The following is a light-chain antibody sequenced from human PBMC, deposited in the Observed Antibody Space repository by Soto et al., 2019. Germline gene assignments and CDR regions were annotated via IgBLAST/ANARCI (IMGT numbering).Light chain of an antibody. Sequence: EIVMTQSPATLSVSPGERATLSCRASQSVSRNLAWYQQKPGQPPRLLIYDASTRATGVPARFGGSGSGTEFNLAISGLQSEDFAVSYCQPYGDWPPDTFGQGTKVEI. CDR3: QPYGDWPPDT. V-gene: IGKV3-15*01. J-gene: IGKJ2*01. CDR1: QSVSRN. CDR2: DAS.